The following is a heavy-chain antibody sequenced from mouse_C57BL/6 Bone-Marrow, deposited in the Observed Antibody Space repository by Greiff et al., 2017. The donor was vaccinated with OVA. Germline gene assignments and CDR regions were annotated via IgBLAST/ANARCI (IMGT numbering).Heavy chain of an antibody. V-gene: IGHV3-8*01. CDR3: ARSPAYYSSWFAY. Sequence: EVMLVESGPGLAKPSQTLSLTCSVTGYSITSDYWNWIRKFPGNKLEYMGYISYSGSTYYNPSLKSRISITQDTSKNQYYLQLNSVTTEDTATYYCARSPAYYSSWFAYWGQGTLVTVSA. CDR2: ISYSGST. D-gene: IGHD2-12*01. J-gene: IGHJ3*01. CDR1: GYSITSDY.